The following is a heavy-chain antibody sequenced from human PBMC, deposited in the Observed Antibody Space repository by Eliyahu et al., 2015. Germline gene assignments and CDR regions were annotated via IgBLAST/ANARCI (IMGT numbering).Heavy chain of an antibody. J-gene: IGHJ5*02. CDR1: GFTFSSYG. V-gene: IGHV3-33*01. CDR2: IWYXGSNK. Sequence: QVQLVESGGGVVXPGRXLRLSCXASGFTFSSYGMHWVRQAPGKGLEWVAVIWYXGSNKYYADSVKGRFTISRDNSKNTLYLQMNSLRAEDTAVYYCARDEGSLWFDPWGQGTLVTVSS. CDR3: ARDEGSLWFDP.